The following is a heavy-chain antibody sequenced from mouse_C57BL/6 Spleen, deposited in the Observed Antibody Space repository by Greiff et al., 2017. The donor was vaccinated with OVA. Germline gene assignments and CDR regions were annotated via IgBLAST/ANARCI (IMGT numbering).Heavy chain of an antibody. CDR1: GFSLSTFGMG. CDR3: ARIFLFITTVVARYWYFDV. Sequence: ESGPGILQPSQTLSLTCSFSGFSLSTFGMGVGWIRQPSGKGLEWLAHIWWDDDKYYNPALKSRLTISKDTSKNQVFLKIANVDTADTATYYCARIFLFITTVVARYWYFDVWGTGTTVTVSS. CDR2: IWWDDDK. V-gene: IGHV8-8*01. D-gene: IGHD1-1*01. J-gene: IGHJ1*03.